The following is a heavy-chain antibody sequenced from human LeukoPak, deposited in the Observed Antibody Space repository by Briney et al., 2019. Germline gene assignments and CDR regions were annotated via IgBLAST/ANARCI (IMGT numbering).Heavy chain of an antibody. V-gene: IGHV3-74*01. D-gene: IGHD5-12*01. J-gene: IGHJ4*02. CDR2: INSDGSST. Sequence: GRSLRLSCAASGFTFSSYGMHWVRQAPGKGLVWVSRINSDGSSTSYADSVKGRFTISRDNAKNTLYLQMNSLRAEDTAVYYCARVRGYSGYDPFDYWGQGTLVTVSS. CDR3: ARVRGYSGYDPFDY. CDR1: GFTFSSYG.